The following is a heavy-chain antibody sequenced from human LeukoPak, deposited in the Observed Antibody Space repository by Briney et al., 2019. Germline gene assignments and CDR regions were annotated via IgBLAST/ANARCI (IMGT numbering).Heavy chain of an antibody. D-gene: IGHD2-21*02. Sequence: GRSLRLSCAASGFTFSSYGMHWVRQAPGKGLEWVAVIWYDGSNKYYADSVKGRFTISRDNSKNTLYLQMNSLRAEDTAVYYCAKGTLDIVVVTANGAPGLIDAFDIWGQGTMVTVPS. J-gene: IGHJ3*02. CDR1: GFTFSSYG. V-gene: IGHV3-33*06. CDR2: IWYDGSNK. CDR3: AKGTLDIVVVTANGAPGLIDAFDI.